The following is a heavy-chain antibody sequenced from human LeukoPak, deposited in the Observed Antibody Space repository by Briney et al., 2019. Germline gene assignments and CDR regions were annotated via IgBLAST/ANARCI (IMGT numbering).Heavy chain of an antibody. CDR2: ISSSSSYI. J-gene: IGHJ4*02. Sequence: GGSLRLACAASGFTFSSYSMNWVRQAPGKGLEWVSSISSSSSYIYYADSVKGRFTISRDNSKNTLYLQMNSLRAEDTAVYYCAKDYYDSGSYYNPIDYWGQGTLVTVSS. CDR3: AKDYYDSGSYYNPIDY. V-gene: IGHV3-21*04. CDR1: GFTFSSYS. D-gene: IGHD3-10*01.